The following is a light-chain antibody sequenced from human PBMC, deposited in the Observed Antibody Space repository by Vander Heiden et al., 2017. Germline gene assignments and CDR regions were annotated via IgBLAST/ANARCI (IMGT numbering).Light chain of an antibody. V-gene: IGKV2-30*01. Sequence: DVVMTQSPHTLPVTLGQAAAISCRSSQSLVNSDGNTYLSWFQQRPGQSPRRLIYRVSNRDSGVPDRISGSGSGTDFTLKISRVEAEDVGVYFCMQGSHWPLTFGGGTRVEIK. J-gene: IGKJ4*01. CDR2: RVS. CDR1: QSLVNSDGNTY. CDR3: MQGSHWPLT.